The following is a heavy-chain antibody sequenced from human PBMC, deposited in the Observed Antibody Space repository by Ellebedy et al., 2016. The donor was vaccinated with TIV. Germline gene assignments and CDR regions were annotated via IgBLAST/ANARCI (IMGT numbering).Heavy chain of an antibody. V-gene: IGHV3-7*03. CDR2: FKEDGSEE. CDR3: VRDLHWSYFD. D-gene: IGHD1-26*01. Sequence: GESLKISCAASGFTFSLNWMYWVRQAPGKGLEWVANFKEDGSEEYYVDSVKGRFTISRDNAKNSLYLQMNSLRAEDTAVYYCVRDLHWSYFDWGQGTLVTVSS. CDR1: GFTFSLNW. J-gene: IGHJ4*02.